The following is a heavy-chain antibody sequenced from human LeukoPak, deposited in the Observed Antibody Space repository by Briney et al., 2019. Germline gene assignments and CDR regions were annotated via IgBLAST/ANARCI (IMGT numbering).Heavy chain of an antibody. J-gene: IGHJ4*02. V-gene: IGHV3-30*02. CDR1: GFTFRSYG. Sequence: PGGSLRLSCAASGFTFRSYGMHWVRKAPDKGLEWVAFIRYDGSKTYYADSVKGRFTISRDNSKNTLYLQMNGLRAEDTALYYCAKVTIYSCSSGTLTYWGQGTLVTVSS. CDR2: IRYDGSKT. CDR3: AKVTIYSCSSGTLTY. D-gene: IGHD6-6*01.